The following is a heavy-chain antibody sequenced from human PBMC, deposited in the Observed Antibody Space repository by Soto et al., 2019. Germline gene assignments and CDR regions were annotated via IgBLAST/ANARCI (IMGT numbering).Heavy chain of an antibody. CDR2: IIPIFGTA. Sequence: SVKVSCKASGDTFSTYAISWVRQAPGQGLEWMGGIIPIFGTANYAQKFQGRVTITADESTSTAYMELSSLRSEDTAVYYCARGAEVSGYFDYWGQGTLVTVSS. D-gene: IGHD2-8*01. J-gene: IGHJ4*02. CDR1: GDTFSTYA. CDR3: ARGAEVSGYFDY. V-gene: IGHV1-69*13.